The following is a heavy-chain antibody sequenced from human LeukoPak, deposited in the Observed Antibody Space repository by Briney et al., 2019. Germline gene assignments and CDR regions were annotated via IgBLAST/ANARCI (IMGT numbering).Heavy chain of an antibody. CDR3: ARGKIWSGYYNYYYYYYMDV. V-gene: IGHV1-69*02. CDR2: IIPILGIA. CDR1: GGTFSSYT. J-gene: IGHJ6*03. D-gene: IGHD3-3*01. Sequence: SVKVSCKASGGTFSSYTISWVRQAPGQGLEWMGRIIPILGIANYAQKFQGRVTITADKSTSTAYMELSSLRSEDTAVYYCARGKIWSGYYNYYYYYYMDVWGNGTTVTVSS.